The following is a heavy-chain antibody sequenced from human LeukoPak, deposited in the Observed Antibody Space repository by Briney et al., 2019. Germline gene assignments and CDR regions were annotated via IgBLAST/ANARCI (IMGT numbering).Heavy chain of an antibody. CDR2: IHPSGGST. V-gene: IGHV1-46*01. J-gene: IGHJ4*02. CDR1: RYTFTTFY. Sequence: ASVKVSCEASRYTFTTFYMHWVRQAPGQGLEWMGIIHPSGGSTSYAQKFQGRVTMTRDMSTSTVYMELSSLRSEDPSVYYCAGEGDGYNQAYPDDWGQGTLVTVSS. D-gene: IGHD5-24*01. CDR3: AGEGDGYNQAYPDD.